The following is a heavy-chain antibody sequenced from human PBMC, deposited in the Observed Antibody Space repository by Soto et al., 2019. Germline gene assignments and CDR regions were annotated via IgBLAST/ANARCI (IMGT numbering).Heavy chain of an antibody. J-gene: IGHJ5*02. D-gene: IGHD3-3*02. V-gene: IGHV4-38-2*02. Sequence: PSETLSLTCNVSGFPISSGYYWGWLRQPPGKGLEWIASVYHSGSTYYNPSLKSRLTISVDTSKNQFSLEVYSVTAADTAVYYCARGPRFSTNNWFDPWGQGTLVTVSS. CDR2: VYHSGST. CDR1: GFPISSGYY. CDR3: ARGPRFSTNNWFDP.